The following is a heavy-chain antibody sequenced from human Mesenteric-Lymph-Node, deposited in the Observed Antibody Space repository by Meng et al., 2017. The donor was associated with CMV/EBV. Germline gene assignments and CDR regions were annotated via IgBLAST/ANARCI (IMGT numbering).Heavy chain of an antibody. Sequence: GGSLRLSCAASGFTFSSYSMNWVRQAPGKGLEWVSSISSSSSYIYYADSVKGRFTISRDNAKNSLYLQMNSLRAEDTAVYYCARALGTIFGVVITYYFDYWGQGTPVTVSS. CDR3: ARALGTIFGVVITYYFDY. CDR1: GFTFSSYS. D-gene: IGHD3-3*01. CDR2: ISSSSSYI. J-gene: IGHJ4*02. V-gene: IGHV3-21*01.